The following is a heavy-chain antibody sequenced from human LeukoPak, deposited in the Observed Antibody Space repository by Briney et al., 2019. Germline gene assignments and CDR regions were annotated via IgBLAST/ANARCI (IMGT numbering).Heavy chain of an antibody. Sequence: PSETLSLTCSVSGGSISSSAYYWGWIRQPPGQGLEWIGSIYYSGNTYYNPSLKSPVTISIDTSKNQFSMELTSVTAADTAVYYCAREKVLLWFGEYNDWFDPWGQGTLVTVSS. CDR1: GGSISSSAYY. V-gene: IGHV4-39*07. CDR3: AREKVLLWFGEYNDWFDP. J-gene: IGHJ5*02. CDR2: IYYSGNT. D-gene: IGHD3-10*01.